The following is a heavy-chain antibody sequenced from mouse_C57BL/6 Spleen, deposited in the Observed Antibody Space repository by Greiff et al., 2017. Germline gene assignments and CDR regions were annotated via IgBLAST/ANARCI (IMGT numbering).Heavy chain of an antibody. CDR3: TTDRSGYVDAMDY. CDR2: IDPEDGDT. V-gene: IGHV14-1*01. CDR1: GFNIKDYY. J-gene: IGHJ4*01. D-gene: IGHD3-2*02. Sequence: VQLKQSGAELVRPGASVKLSCTASGFNIKDYYMHWVKQRPEQGLEWIGRIDPEDGDTEYAPKFQGKATMTAATASNTAYLQLSSLTSEDTAVYDCTTDRSGYVDAMDYWGQGTSVTVSS.